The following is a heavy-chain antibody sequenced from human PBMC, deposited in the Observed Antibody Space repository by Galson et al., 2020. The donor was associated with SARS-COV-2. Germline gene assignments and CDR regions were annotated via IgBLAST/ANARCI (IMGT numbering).Heavy chain of an antibody. CDR2: TYYRSHLSY. V-gene: IGHV6-1*01. J-gene: IGHJ4*03. Sequence: SQTLSPTCAISGDSISSNSTAWHWIRHSPSRGLEWLGRTYYRSHLSYDYAVTVAGRMTISPETSKTQFSLQLNSVTPEDTAVYYCARSSTATAAAFDYWGHGTVVTVSS. D-gene: IGHD2-2*01. CDR1: GDSISSNSTA. CDR3: ARSSTATAAAFDY.